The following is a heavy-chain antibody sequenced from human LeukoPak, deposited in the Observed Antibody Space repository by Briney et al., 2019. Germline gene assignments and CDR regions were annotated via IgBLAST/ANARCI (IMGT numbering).Heavy chain of an antibody. Sequence: PGGSLRLSCAASGFTFSSYGMHWVRQARGKGLEWVAVIWYDGSNKYYADSVKGRFTISRDNSKNTLYLQMNSLRAEDTAVYYCARDLDYGDYFDYWGQGTLVTVSS. D-gene: IGHD4-17*01. J-gene: IGHJ4*02. V-gene: IGHV3-33*01. CDR1: GFTFSSYG. CDR3: ARDLDYGDYFDY. CDR2: IWYDGSNK.